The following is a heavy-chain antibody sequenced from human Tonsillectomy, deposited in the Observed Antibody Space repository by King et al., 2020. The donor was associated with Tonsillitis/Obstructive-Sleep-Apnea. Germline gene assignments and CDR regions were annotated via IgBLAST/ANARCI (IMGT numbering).Heavy chain of an antibody. CDR3: ARARYFDWFYLGISDY. Sequence: LQLVQSGAEVKKPGASVKVSCKASGYTFTGYYMHWVRQAPGQGLEWMGWINPNSGGTNYAQKFQGRVTMTRDTSISTAYMELSRLRSDDTAVYYCARARYFDWFYLGISDYWGQGTLVTVSS. V-gene: IGHV1-2*02. J-gene: IGHJ4*02. CDR2: INPNSGGT. CDR1: GYTFTGYY. D-gene: IGHD3-9*01.